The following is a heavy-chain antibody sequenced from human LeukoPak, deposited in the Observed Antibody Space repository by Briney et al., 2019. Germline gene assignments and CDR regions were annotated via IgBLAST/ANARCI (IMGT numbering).Heavy chain of an antibody. V-gene: IGHV4-59*01. CDR2: MQYSGST. CDR3: ARASSDILTGYYNLFDH. D-gene: IGHD3-9*01. CDR1: GGSISSYY. Sequence: SETLSLTCTVSGGSISSYYLSWIRQPPGKRLEWIGYMQYSGSTNYNPSLESRVTISIDRAKNQFSLKLSSVTAADTAVYYCARASSDILTGYYNLFDHWGQGTLVAVSS. J-gene: IGHJ4*02.